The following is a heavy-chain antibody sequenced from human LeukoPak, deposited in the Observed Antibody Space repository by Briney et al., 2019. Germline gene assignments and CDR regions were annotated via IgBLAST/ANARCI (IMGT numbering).Heavy chain of an antibody. J-gene: IGHJ4*02. Sequence: GGSLRLSCEASGFTFSSYSMNWVRQAPGKGLEWISYISTSTTTIYYANSVKGRFTISRDNAKKPLYLQMNSLRVEDTGVYYCASWGEGALDNWGQGTLVTVSS. CDR2: ISTSTTTI. D-gene: IGHD1-26*01. CDR1: GFTFSSYS. V-gene: IGHV3-48*01. CDR3: ASWGEGALDN.